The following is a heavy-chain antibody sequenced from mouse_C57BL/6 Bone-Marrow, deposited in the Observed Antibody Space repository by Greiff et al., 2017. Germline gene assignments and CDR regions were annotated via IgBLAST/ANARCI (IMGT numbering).Heavy chain of an antibody. CDR2: IDPANGNT. V-gene: IGHV14-3*01. Sequence: VQLQQSVAELVRPGASVKLSCTASGFNIKNTYMHWVKQRPEQGLEWIGRIDPANGNTKYAPKFQGKATITADTSSNTAYLQLSSLTSEDTAIYYCACIYYYGSSYDYAMDYWGQGTSVTVSS. J-gene: IGHJ4*01. CDR1: GFNIKNTY. CDR3: ACIYYYGSSYDYAMDY. D-gene: IGHD1-1*01.